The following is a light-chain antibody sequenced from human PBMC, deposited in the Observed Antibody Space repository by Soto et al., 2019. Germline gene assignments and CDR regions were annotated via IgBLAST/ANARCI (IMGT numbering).Light chain of an antibody. V-gene: IGLV2-14*01. CDR2: DVS. Sequence: QSALTQPASVSGSPGQSITISCTGTSSDVGAYNYVSWYQQHPGKAPKLMIYDVSNRPSGVSNRFSGSKSGNTASLTISGLQAEDEADYYCSSYTSSSTLVVFGGGTQLTVL. CDR1: SSDVGAYNY. J-gene: IGLJ2*01. CDR3: SSYTSSSTLVV.